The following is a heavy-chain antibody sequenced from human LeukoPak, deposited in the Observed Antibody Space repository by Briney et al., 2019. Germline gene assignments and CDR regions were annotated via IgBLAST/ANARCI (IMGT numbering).Heavy chain of an antibody. CDR1: GYTFTSYD. V-gene: IGHV1-8*01. Sequence: ASVKVSCKACGYTFTSYDINWVRQAPGQGLEWMAWMNPNSGNTGYVQKFRGRLTMTRDTSIGTAYMELSSLGSEDTAVYYCVRSSSLVRGVIILTSNHHGIRWGQGTLVTVTS. CDR2: MNPNSGNT. D-gene: IGHD3-10*01. J-gene: IGHJ4*02. CDR3: VRSSSLVRGVIILTSNHHGIR.